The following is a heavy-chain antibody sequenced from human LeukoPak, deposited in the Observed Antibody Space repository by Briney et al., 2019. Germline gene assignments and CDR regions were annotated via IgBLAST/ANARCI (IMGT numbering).Heavy chain of an antibody. V-gene: IGHV5-51*01. D-gene: IGHD3-22*01. CDR1: RYNFTNYW. CDR3: ARRGIYYDSSGSSYYFDY. CDR2: IYPGDSDT. Sequence: GESLKISCKGSRYNFTNYWIGWVRQMPGKGLGWMGIIYPGDSDTRYSPSFQGQVTISADKSISTAYLQWSSLKASDTAMYYCARRGIYYDSSGSSYYFDYWGQGTLVTVSS. J-gene: IGHJ4*02.